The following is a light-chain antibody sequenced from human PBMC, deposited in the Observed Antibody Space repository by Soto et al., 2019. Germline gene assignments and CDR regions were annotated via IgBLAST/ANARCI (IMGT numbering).Light chain of an antibody. J-gene: IGLJ1*01. CDR2: EVS. CDR3: SSSTSSSTYV. Sequence: QSVLTQPPSVSGSPGQSVTISCTGTSSDVGSYNRVSWYQQPPGTAPKLMIYEVSNRPSGVPDRFSGSKSGNTASLTISGLQAEDEADYYCSSSTSSSTYVFGTGP. V-gene: IGLV2-18*02. CDR1: SSDVGSYNR.